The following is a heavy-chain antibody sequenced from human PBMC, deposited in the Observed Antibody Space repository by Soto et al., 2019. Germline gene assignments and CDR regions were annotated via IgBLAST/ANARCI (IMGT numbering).Heavy chain of an antibody. CDR2: IYYSGST. CDR3: TRDCHGYSMDV. V-gene: IGHV4-59*01. Sequence: SETLSLTCTVSGGSISSYYWSWIRQPPGKGLEWIGYIYYSGSTNYNPSLKSRVTISVDTSKNQFSLKLSSVTAADTAIYYCTRDCHGYSMDVWGPGTTVTVSS. J-gene: IGHJ6*02. CDR1: GGSISSYY.